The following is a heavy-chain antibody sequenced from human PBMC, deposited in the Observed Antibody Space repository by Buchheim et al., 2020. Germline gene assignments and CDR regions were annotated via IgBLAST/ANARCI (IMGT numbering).Heavy chain of an antibody. V-gene: IGHV1-2*06. CDR3: ARGIDSGYDLDYYYYGMDV. D-gene: IGHD5-12*01. CDR2: INPNSGGT. CDR1: GYTFTGYY. J-gene: IGHJ6*02. Sequence: QVQLVQSGAEVKKPGASVKVSCKASGYTFTGYYMHWVRQAPGQGLEWMGRINPNSGGTNYAKKFQGRVTMTRDTSIRPAYMELSRLRSDDTAVYYCARGIDSGYDLDYYYYGMDVWGQGTT.